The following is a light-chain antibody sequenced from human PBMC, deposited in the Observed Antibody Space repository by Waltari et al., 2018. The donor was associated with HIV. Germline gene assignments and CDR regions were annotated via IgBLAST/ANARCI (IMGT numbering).Light chain of an antibody. CDR3: QNYDSAPPYT. CDR2: GAS. V-gene: IGKV3-20*01. Sequence: EIVLTQSPGTLSLSLGERATLSCRASQSVNSNYLAWYQQKPGQAPRFLIYGASSRATGIPDRFSGSGSGTDFTLTISRLEPEDFAVYYCQNYDSAPPYTFGQGTKLEIK. J-gene: IGKJ2*01. CDR1: QSVNSNY.